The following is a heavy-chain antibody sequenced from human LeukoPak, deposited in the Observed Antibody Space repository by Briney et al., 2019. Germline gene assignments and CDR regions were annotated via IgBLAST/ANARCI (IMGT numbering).Heavy chain of an antibody. CDR3: AGVGATGGWFDP. Sequence: SETLSLTCTVSGRSISSYYWSWLRQPPGKGLEWIGYIYYSGSTNYNPSLKSRVTISVDTSKNQFSLKLSSVTAADTAVYYCAGVGATGGWFDPWGQGTLVTVSS. CDR2: IYYSGST. J-gene: IGHJ5*02. CDR1: GRSISSYY. V-gene: IGHV4-59*01. D-gene: IGHD1-26*01.